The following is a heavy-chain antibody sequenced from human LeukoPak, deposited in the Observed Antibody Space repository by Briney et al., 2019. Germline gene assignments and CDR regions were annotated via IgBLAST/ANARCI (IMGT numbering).Heavy chain of an antibody. Sequence: ASVKVSCKASGYTFTGYYMHWVRQAPGQGLEWMGWINTNTGNPTYAQGFTGRFVFSLDTSVSTAYLQISSLKAEDTAVYYCARDLDSSIFDYWGQGTLVTVSS. CDR3: ARDLDSSIFDY. D-gene: IGHD3-22*01. J-gene: IGHJ4*02. CDR2: INTNTGNP. V-gene: IGHV7-4-1*02. CDR1: GYTFTGYY.